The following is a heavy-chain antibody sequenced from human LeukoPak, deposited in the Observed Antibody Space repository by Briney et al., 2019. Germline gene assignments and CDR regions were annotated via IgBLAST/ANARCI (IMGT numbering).Heavy chain of an antibody. CDR3: ARVGSYARKLHWYFDL. D-gene: IGHD2-2*01. Sequence: GASVKVSCKASGYTFTGYYMHWVRQAPGQGLEWVGWINPNSGGTNYAQKFQGRVTMTRDTSISTAYMELSRLRSDDTAVYYCARVGSYARKLHWYFDLWGRGTLVTVSS. J-gene: IGHJ2*01. CDR1: GYTFTGYY. CDR2: INPNSGGT. V-gene: IGHV1-2*02.